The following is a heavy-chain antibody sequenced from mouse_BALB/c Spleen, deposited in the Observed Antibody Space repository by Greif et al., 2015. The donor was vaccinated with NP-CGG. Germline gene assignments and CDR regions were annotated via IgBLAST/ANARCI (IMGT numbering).Heavy chain of an antibody. CDR3: ARDMKWGRAYYFDY. CDR2: IRNKANGYTT. Sequence: DVKLQESGGGLVQPGGSLRLSCATSGFTFTDYYMSWVRQPPGKALEWLGFIRNKANGYTTEYSASVKGRFTISRDNSQSILYLQMNTLRAEDSATYYCARDMKWGRAYYFDYWGQGTSLTVSS. V-gene: IGHV7-3*02. D-gene: IGHD3-3*01. J-gene: IGHJ2*02. CDR1: GFTFTDYY.